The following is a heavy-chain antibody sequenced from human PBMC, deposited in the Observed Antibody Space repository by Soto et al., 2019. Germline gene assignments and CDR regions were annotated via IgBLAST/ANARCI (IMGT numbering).Heavy chain of an antibody. Sequence: QVQLVQSGAEVKKPGASVKVSCKASGYTFTSYGISWVRQAPGQGLEWMGWISAYNGNTNYAQKLQGRVTMTTDTSTSTAYMELRSLRSDDTAVYYCARDANWNYVYYYYYYGMDVWGQGTTVTVSS. CDR3: ARDANWNYVYYYYYYGMDV. CDR1: GYTFTSYG. J-gene: IGHJ6*02. D-gene: IGHD1-7*01. CDR2: ISAYNGNT. V-gene: IGHV1-18*01.